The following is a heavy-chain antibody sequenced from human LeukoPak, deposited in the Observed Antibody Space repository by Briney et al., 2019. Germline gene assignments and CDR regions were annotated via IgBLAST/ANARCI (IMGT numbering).Heavy chain of an antibody. D-gene: IGHD5-12*01. J-gene: IGHJ4*02. CDR1: GFTFSNFG. CDR3: ARDRGYSGYERFDY. V-gene: IGHV3-33*01. Sequence: GGSLRLSCAASGFTFSNFGMHWVRQAPGKGLEWVAVIWYDGSDKYYADSVKGRFTISRDNSKNTLSLQMNSLRAEDTAMYYCARDRGYSGYERFDYWGQGTLVTVSS. CDR2: IWYDGSDK.